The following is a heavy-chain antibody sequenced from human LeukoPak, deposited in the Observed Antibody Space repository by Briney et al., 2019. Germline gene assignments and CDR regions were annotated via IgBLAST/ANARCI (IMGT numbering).Heavy chain of an antibody. D-gene: IGHD6-19*01. Sequence: PSETLSLTCTVDGGSISSYYWSWIRQPPGKGLEWIGYLYYSGRTNYNPSLKSRVTISVDTSKNQFSLKLSSVTAADTAVYYCARTLSESYDYYGTDVWGQGTTVTVSS. J-gene: IGHJ6*02. V-gene: IGHV4-59*01. CDR2: LYYSGRT. CDR3: ARTLSESYDYYGTDV. CDR1: GGSISSYY.